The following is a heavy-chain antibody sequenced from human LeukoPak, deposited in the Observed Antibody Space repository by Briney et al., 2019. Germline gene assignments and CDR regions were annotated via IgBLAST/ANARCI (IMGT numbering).Heavy chain of an antibody. CDR1: GFTFSSYG. J-gene: IGHJ4*02. Sequence: PGRSLRLSCAASGFTFSSYGMHWVRQAPGKGLEWVAVIWFDGSNKYYTDSVKGRFTISRDNSKNTLYLQMNSLRAEDTAVYYCARVFSASGSDYWGQGTLVTVSS. D-gene: IGHD3-10*01. CDR3: ARVFSASGSDY. V-gene: IGHV3-33*01. CDR2: IWFDGSNK.